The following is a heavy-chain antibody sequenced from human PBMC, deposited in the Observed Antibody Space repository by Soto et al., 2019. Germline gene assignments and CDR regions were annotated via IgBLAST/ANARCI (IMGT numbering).Heavy chain of an antibody. CDR3: AKGIAGNSYGYYVRSDFDY. D-gene: IGHD5-18*01. Sequence: GGSLRLSCAASGFTFSSYGMHWVRQAPGKGLEWVAVISYDGSNKYYADSVKGRFTISRDNSKNTLYLQMNSLRAEDTAVYYCAKGIAGNSYGYYVRSDFDYWGQGTLVTVSS. CDR2: ISYDGSNK. V-gene: IGHV3-30*18. J-gene: IGHJ4*02. CDR1: GFTFSSYG.